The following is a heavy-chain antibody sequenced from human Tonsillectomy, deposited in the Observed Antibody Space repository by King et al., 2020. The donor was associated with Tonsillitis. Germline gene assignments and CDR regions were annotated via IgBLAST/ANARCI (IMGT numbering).Heavy chain of an antibody. CDR2: LYSGGST. J-gene: IGHJ6*02. D-gene: IGHD3-22*01. V-gene: IGHV3-53*01. Sequence: DVQLVESGGGLIQPGGSLRLSCAASGFTVSSNYMSWVRQAPGKGREWVAILYSGGSTYYADSVKGQFTLSRDNSKNTLYLQMTRLTAADTAMYYCARHRYYFDSSGYYGGYYYYGMDVWGQGTTVTVSS. CDR1: GFTVSSNY. CDR3: ARHRYYFDSSGYYGGYYYYGMDV.